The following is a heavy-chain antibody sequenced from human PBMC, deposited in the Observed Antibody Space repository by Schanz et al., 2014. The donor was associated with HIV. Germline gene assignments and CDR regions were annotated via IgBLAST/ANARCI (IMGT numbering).Heavy chain of an antibody. V-gene: IGHV3-23*01. CDR1: GFTFNNYA. CDR2: ISESGGRP. CDR3: AKPEYDSRGNSQSHFDS. D-gene: IGHD3-22*01. Sequence: EVQLLDSGGGLVQPGGSLRLSCVASGFTFNNYAMTWVRQAPGKGLEWVSSISESGGRPYYADSVNGRFTISRDNSKNTLYLQMTTLRTEDTAVYYCAKPEYDSRGNSQSHFDSWGQGTLVTVSP. J-gene: IGHJ4*02.